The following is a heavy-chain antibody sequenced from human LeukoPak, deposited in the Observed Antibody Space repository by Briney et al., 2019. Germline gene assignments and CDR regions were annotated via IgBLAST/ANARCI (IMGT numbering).Heavy chain of an antibody. Sequence: PGGSLGLSCAASGITFSNYAMNWVRQAPGKGLEWVSGISGSGGSTHYADSVKGRFTISRDNSKNTLYLQMNSLRAEDTAVYYCAKDRGCSGGSCYLGYYYYYYYMDVWGKGTTVTISS. J-gene: IGHJ6*03. CDR2: ISGSGGST. CDR3: AKDRGCSGGSCYLGYYYYYYYMDV. CDR1: GITFSNYA. V-gene: IGHV3-23*01. D-gene: IGHD2-15*01.